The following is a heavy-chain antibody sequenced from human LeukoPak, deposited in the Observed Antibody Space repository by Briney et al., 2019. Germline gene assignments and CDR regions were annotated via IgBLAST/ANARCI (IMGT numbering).Heavy chain of an antibody. CDR3: AKKVRRDGYNLFDY. CDR1: GFTFSSYS. J-gene: IGHJ4*02. Sequence: PGGSLRLSCTASGFTFSSYSMNWVRQAPGKGLEWVSSISTSSSYIYYADSVKGRFTISRDNSKNTLYLQMNSLRAEDTAVYYCAKKVRRDGYNLFDYWGQGTLVTVSS. V-gene: IGHV3-21*04. CDR2: ISTSSSYI. D-gene: IGHD5-24*01.